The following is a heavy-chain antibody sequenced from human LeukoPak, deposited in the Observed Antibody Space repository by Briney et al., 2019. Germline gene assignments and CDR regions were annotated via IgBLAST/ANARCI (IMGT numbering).Heavy chain of an antibody. CDR1: GGSISSYY. Sequence: SETLSLTCTVSGGSISSYYWSWIRQPPGKGLEWIGYIYYSGSTNYNPSLKSRVTISVDTSKNQFSLKLSSVTAADTAVYYCAGHDYGGNLYYYYGMDVWGQGTTVTVS. CDR2: IYYSGST. D-gene: IGHD4-23*01. J-gene: IGHJ6*02. V-gene: IGHV4-59*08. CDR3: AGHDYGGNLYYYYGMDV.